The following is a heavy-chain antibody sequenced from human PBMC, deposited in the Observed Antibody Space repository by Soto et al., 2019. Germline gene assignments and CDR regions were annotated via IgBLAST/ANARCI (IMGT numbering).Heavy chain of an antibody. J-gene: IGHJ4*02. D-gene: IGHD1-20*01. CDR1: GGSIRDFH. Sequence: PSETLSLTCTVSGGSIRDFHWSWIRQPPGKGLEWIGHVSYSGTTNYNRSLESRITTSMDTSKNQFSLSLASVTAADTAVYYCAALYNTSPLLPYWGRGTLVTVYS. CDR3: AALYNTSPLLPY. V-gene: IGHV4-59*12. CDR2: VSYSGTT.